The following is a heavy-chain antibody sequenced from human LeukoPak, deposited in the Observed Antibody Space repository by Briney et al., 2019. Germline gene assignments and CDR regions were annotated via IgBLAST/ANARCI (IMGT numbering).Heavy chain of an antibody. D-gene: IGHD2-2*01. CDR1: GYTLTSYG. V-gene: IGHV1-18*01. CDR2: ISAYNGNT. J-gene: IGHJ6*03. Sequence: ASVKVSCKASGYTLTSYGISWVRQAPGQGLEWMGWISAYNGNTRYAQKLQGRVTMTTDSSTSTAYMELRSLRSDDTAVYYCARGPIIDIVVIPAAADYYHMDVWGKGTTVTVSS. CDR3: ARGPIIDIVVIPAAADYYHMDV.